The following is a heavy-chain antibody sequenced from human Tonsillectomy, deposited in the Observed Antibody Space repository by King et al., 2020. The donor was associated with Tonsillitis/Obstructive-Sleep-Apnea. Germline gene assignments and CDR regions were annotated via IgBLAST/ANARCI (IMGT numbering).Heavy chain of an antibody. CDR3: AGLYSSSWYRPYFDY. Sequence: QLQESGPGLVKPSETLSLTCTVSGGSISSSSYYWGWIRQPPGKGLEWIGSIYYSGSTYYNPSLKSRVTISVDTSKNQFSLKLSSVTAADTAVYYCAGLYSSSWYRPYFDYWGQGTLVTVSS. J-gene: IGHJ4*02. D-gene: IGHD6-13*01. CDR1: GGSISSSSYY. V-gene: IGHV4-39*01. CDR2: IYYSGST.